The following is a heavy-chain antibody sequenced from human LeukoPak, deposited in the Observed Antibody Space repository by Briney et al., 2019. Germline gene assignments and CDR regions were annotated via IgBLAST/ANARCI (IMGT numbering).Heavy chain of an antibody. V-gene: IGHV3-23*01. D-gene: IGHD6-19*01. CDR1: GFTFSSYS. CDR2: ISGASAGNT. J-gene: IGHJ1*01. Sequence: GGSLRLSCAASGFTFSSYSMNWVRQAPGKGLEWVSGISGASAGNTYYADSVRGRFTISRDNSKNTLFLQMNSLRAEDTALYYCVNSEDRSGLYTRFFQHWGQGTLVTVSS. CDR3: VNSEDRSGLYTRFFQH.